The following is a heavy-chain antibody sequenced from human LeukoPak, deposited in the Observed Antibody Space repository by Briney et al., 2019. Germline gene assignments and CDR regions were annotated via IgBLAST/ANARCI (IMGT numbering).Heavy chain of an antibody. D-gene: IGHD3-22*01. CDR2: ISGSGGST. Sequence: GGSLRLSCAASGFTFSSYAMSWVRQAPGKGLEWVSAISGSGGSTYYADSVKGRFTISRDNSKNTLYLQMNSLRAEDTAVYYCAKEDYYDSSGYSSHPFFDYWGQGTLVTVSS. J-gene: IGHJ4*02. V-gene: IGHV3-23*01. CDR3: AKEDYYDSSGYSSHPFFDY. CDR1: GFTFSSYA.